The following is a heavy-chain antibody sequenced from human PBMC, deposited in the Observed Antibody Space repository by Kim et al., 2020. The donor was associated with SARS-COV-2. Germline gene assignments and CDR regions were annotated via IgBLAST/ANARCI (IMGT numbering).Heavy chain of an antibody. J-gene: IGHJ4*02. Sequence: GGSLRLSCAASGFTFSSYAMSWARQAPGKGLDWVSRITGSGARTFYADSMKGRFTISRDNSKNTLYLQMNSLRAEDTAVYYCAKHLNYYHGSGSLDYWGQGTLVTVSS. V-gene: IGHV3-23*01. CDR1: GFTFSSYA. D-gene: IGHD3-22*01. CDR2: ITGSGART. CDR3: AKHLNYYHGSGSLDY.